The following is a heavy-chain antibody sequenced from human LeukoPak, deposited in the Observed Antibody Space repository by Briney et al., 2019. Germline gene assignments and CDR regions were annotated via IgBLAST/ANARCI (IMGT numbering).Heavy chain of an antibody. V-gene: IGHV4-4*07. Sequence: PSETLSLTCTVSGGSISSYYWSWIRQPAGKGLEWIGRIYSSGSTNYNPPLKSRVTMSVDTSKNQFSLKLSSATAADTAVYYCARAVTYTSSWHNYNWFDPWGQGTLVTVSS. CDR2: IYSSGST. CDR1: GGSISSYY. D-gene: IGHD6-13*01. CDR3: ARAVTYTSSWHNYNWFDP. J-gene: IGHJ5*02.